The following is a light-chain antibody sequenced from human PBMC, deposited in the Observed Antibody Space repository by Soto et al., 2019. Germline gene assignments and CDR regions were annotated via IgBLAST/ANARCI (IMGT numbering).Light chain of an antibody. V-gene: IGKV3-20*01. J-gene: IGKJ2*01. CDR1: QSVSNTY. Sequence: EIVLTQSPGTLSLSPGERATLSCRASQSVSNTYLAWYQHKPGQAPRLLIYGASDRATGIPDRFSGSGSVTDFTLTISSLEPEDFALYYCQQYDTSPVTFGQGTKLEIK. CDR2: GAS. CDR3: QQYDTSPVT.